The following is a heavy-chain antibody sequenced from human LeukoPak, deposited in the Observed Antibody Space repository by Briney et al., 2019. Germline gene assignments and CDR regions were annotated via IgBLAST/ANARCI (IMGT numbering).Heavy chain of an antibody. CDR3: ASPDGPLDY. D-gene: IGHD5-24*01. CDR2: ISSSASTI. Sequence: GGSLRLSCAASGFTLSDYYMSCIRQAPGKGLEWVSYISSSASTIYYADSVKGRFTISRDNAKNSVYLQMNSLRAEDTAVYYCASPDGPLDYWGQGTLVTVSS. CDR1: GFTLSDYY. J-gene: IGHJ4*02. V-gene: IGHV3-11*04.